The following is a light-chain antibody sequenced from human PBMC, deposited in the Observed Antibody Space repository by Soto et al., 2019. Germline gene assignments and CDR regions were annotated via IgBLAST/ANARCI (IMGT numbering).Light chain of an antibody. CDR3: QQSYSTWIT. J-gene: IGKJ5*01. CDR2: AAS. CDR1: QNINSN. V-gene: IGKV1-39*01. Sequence: DIPMTQARSSRSASVGYRVTITCRASQNINSNVNWYQQKPGTAPTLLIYAASRLQSGVPSRFSGSGSGRDFTLTISSLQPEDFAAYYCQQSYSTWITFGQGTRLEIK.